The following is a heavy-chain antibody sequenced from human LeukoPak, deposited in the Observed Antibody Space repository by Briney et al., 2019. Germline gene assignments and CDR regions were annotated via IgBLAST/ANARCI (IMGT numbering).Heavy chain of an antibody. CDR3: ARDSSDFDDYVFDY. D-gene: IGHD3-16*01. J-gene: IGHJ4*02. CDR2: INPNSGGT. CDR1: GYTFTDYY. Sequence: ASVKVSCKASGYTFTDYYIHWVRQAPGQGLEWMGWINPNSGGTNYAQKFQGRVTMTRDTSISTAYVELSRLRSDDTAVYYCARDSSDFDDYVFDYWGQGTLVTVSS. V-gene: IGHV1-2*02.